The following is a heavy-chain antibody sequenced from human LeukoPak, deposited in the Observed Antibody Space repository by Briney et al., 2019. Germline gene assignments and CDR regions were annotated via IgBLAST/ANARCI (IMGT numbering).Heavy chain of an antibody. CDR3: ARGIGSSGPVCWFDP. Sequence: ASVKVSCKASGYTFTSYSISWVRQGPGQGLESMGWISAYNGNTNYAQKLQGRVTMTTDTSTSTAYMELRSLRSDDPAVYYCARGIGSSGPVCWFDPWGQGNVVTVSS. CDR1: GYTFTSYS. D-gene: IGHD6-6*01. V-gene: IGHV1-18*01. CDR2: ISAYNGNT. J-gene: IGHJ5*02.